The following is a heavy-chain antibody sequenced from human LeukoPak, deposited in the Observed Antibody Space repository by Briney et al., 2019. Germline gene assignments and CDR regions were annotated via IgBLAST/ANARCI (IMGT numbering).Heavy chain of an antibody. CDR3: ARPRNPMVVTPTSRTYFFDS. J-gene: IGHJ4*02. CDR1: GYTFTGYY. CDR2: INPNSGGT. D-gene: IGHD4-23*01. V-gene: IGHV1-2*02. Sequence: ASVKVSCKASGYTFTGYYMHWVRQAPGQGLEWMGWINPNSGGTNFAQKFQGRVTVTRDTSISVVYMELSGLRSDDTAVYYCARPRNPMVVTPTSRTYFFDSWGQGTLVTVSS.